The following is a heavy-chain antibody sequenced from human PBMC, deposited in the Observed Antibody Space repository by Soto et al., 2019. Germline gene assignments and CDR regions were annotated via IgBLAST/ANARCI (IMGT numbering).Heavy chain of an antibody. CDR2: ISAYNGNT. CDR3: ATYYYGSGSQDYYGMDV. V-gene: IGHV1-18*01. J-gene: IGHJ6*02. Sequence: QVQLVQSGAEVKKPGASVKVSCKASGYTFTSYGISWVRQAPGQGLEWMGWISAYNGNTNYAQKLQGRGTMTTDTSPSTAYMELRSLRSDDTAVYYCATYYYGSGSQDYYGMDVWGQGTTVTVSS. D-gene: IGHD3-10*01. CDR1: GYTFTSYG.